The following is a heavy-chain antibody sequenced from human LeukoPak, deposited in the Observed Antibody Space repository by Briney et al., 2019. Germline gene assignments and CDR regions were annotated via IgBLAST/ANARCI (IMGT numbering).Heavy chain of an antibody. Sequence: SETLSLTCTVSAGSISSSSYYWGWLRQPPGRGLEWIGSIYYSGSTYYNPSLKSRVTISVDTSKNQFSLKLSSVTAADTAVYYCASGRFGELFLGYFDYWGQGTLVTVSS. J-gene: IGHJ4*02. CDR2: IYYSGST. CDR1: AGSISSSSYY. V-gene: IGHV4-39*07. CDR3: ASGRFGELFLGYFDY. D-gene: IGHD3-10*01.